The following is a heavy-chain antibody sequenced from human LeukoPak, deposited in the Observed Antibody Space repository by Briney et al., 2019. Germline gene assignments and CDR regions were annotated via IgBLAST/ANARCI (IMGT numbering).Heavy chain of an antibody. Sequence: GGSLRLSCAASGFTFSGSAMHWVRQASGKGLEWVGRIRSKANSYATAYAASVKGRFTISRDDSKNTAYLQMNSLKTEDTAVYYCTRRDDYYGSGRTERWGQGTLVTVSS. CDR3: TRRDDYYGSGRTER. CDR1: GFTFSGSA. CDR2: IRSKANSYAT. J-gene: IGHJ4*02. V-gene: IGHV3-73*01. D-gene: IGHD3-10*01.